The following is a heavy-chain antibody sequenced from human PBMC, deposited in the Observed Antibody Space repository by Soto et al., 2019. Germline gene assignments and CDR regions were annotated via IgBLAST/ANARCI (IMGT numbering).Heavy chain of an antibody. CDR1: GFTLSNYW. D-gene: IGHD5-12*01. V-gene: IGHV3-74*01. J-gene: IGHJ4*02. CDR2: INTDGSTT. Sequence: EVQLVESGGVSVQPGGSLRLSCTASGFTLSNYWMHWVRQAPGKGLVWVSRINTDGSTTTYADSVKGRFIISRDNAKNTLYLQMNSLRDEDTAVYYCVRIRRGDGYTFGYWGQGTLVTVSS. CDR3: VRIRRGDGYTFGY.